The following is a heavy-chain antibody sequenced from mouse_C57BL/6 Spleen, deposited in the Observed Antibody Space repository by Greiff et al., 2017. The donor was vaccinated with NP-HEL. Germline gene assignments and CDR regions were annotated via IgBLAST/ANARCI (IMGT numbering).Heavy chain of an antibody. CDR1: GFTFSSYG. J-gene: IGHJ3*01. CDR2: ISSGGSYT. D-gene: IGHD2-1*01. V-gene: IGHV5-6*01. CDR3: ARQEGGNYGAWFAY. Sequence: EVKLMESGGDLVKPGGSLKLSCAASGFTFSSYGMSWVRQTPDKRLEWVATISSGGSYTYYPDSVKGRFTISRDNAKNTLYLQRSSLKSEDTAMYYCARQEGGNYGAWFAYWGQGTLVTVSA.